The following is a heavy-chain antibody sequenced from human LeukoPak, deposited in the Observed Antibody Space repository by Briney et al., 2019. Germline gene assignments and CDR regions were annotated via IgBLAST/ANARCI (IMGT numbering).Heavy chain of an antibody. Sequence: ASVKVSCKASGYTFTSYDINWVRQATGQGLEWMGWMKPNSGNTGYAQKFQGRVTITRNTSISTAYMELSSLRSEDTAVYYCARETFDYSSALYPPNWFDPWGQGTLVTVSS. D-gene: IGHD6-19*01. J-gene: IGHJ5*02. CDR2: MKPNSGNT. CDR1: GYTFTSYD. V-gene: IGHV1-8*03. CDR3: ARETFDYSSALYPPNWFDP.